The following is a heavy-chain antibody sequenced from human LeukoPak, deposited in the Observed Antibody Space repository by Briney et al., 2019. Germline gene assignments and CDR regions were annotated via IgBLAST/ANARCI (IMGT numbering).Heavy chain of an antibody. CDR1: GFIFSHFG. J-gene: IGHJ4*02. D-gene: IGHD3-10*01. CDR2: IQSDGSQE. V-gene: IGHV3-33*01. Sequence: GESLKISCATSGFIFSHFGMHWVRQAPGKGLEWVAAIQSDGSQEYFADSVKGRSTISRDKSKSTMYLQIDTLRAEDTAVYYCARDSCLIKTCLDYWGQGTLVTVSS. CDR3: ARDSCLIKTCLDY.